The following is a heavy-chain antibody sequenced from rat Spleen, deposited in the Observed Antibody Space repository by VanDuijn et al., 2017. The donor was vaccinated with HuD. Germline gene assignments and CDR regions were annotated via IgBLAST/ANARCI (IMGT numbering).Heavy chain of an antibody. CDR3: AKTYYGYNYD. V-gene: IGHV5S13*01. D-gene: IGHD1-9*01. CDR1: GFTYSNYV. Sequence: EVQLVESGGGLVQPGRSLKLSCAASGFTYSNYVMAWVRQAPTKGLEWVASISTGGGNTYYRDSVKGRFTISRDNAKNTLYLQMDSLRSEDTATYYCAKTYYGYNYDWGQGVMVTVSS. J-gene: IGHJ2*01. CDR2: ISTGGGNT.